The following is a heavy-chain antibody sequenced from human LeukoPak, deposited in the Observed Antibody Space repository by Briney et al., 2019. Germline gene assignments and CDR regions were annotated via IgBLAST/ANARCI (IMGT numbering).Heavy chain of an antibody. Sequence: GGSLRLSCAASGFTFSSYGMHWVRQAPGKGLEWVAVISYDGSNKYYADSVKGRFTISRENAKNSLYLQMNSLRAGDTAVYYCARVSSYGSGSYLDYWGQGTLVTVSS. CDR2: ISYDGSNK. V-gene: IGHV3-30*03. CDR1: GFTFSSYG. D-gene: IGHD3-10*01. J-gene: IGHJ4*02. CDR3: ARVSSYGSGSYLDY.